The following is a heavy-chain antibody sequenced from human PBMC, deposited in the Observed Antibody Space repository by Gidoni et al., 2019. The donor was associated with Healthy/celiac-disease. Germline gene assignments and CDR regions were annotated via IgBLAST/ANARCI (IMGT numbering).Heavy chain of an antibody. Sequence: CPASVFTFSSYAMHWVRQAPGKGLEWVAVISYDGSNKYYADSVKGRFTISRDNSKNTLYLQMNSLRAEDTAVYYCARDGEGSSWYGGYFQHWGQGTLVTVSS. CDR2: ISYDGSNK. CDR1: VFTFSSYA. V-gene: IGHV3-30-3*01. D-gene: IGHD6-13*01. CDR3: ARDGEGSSWYGGYFQH. J-gene: IGHJ1*01.